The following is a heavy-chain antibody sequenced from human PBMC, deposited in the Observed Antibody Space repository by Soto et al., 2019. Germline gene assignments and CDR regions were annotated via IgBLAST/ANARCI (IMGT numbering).Heavy chain of an antibody. Sequence: GGSLRLSCAASGFTFRSYGMHWVRQAPGKGLEWLAVISNDGSNKYLADSVKGRLALSRDNSRNTLYLQINSLRVEDTAVYYCGKDTLDCSGGDCPLYYYYGMDVWGQGTTVTVS. CDR1: GFTFRSYG. D-gene: IGHD2-15*01. V-gene: IGHV3-30*18. CDR2: ISNDGSNK. J-gene: IGHJ6*02. CDR3: GKDTLDCSGGDCPLYYYYGMDV.